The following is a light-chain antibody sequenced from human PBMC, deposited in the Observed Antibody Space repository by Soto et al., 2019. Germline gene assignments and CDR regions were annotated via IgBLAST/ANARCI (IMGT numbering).Light chain of an antibody. Sequence: DIPMTQSPSTLSASVGDRVTITCRASQSISDLLAWYQQKPGKAPKLLIYEASNLKSGVPSRFSGSGSGTDYTLTISSLQPDDFASYYCQQYNGFWTFGQGTKVEIK. CDR3: QQYNGFWT. CDR1: QSISDL. J-gene: IGKJ1*01. CDR2: EAS. V-gene: IGKV1-5*03.